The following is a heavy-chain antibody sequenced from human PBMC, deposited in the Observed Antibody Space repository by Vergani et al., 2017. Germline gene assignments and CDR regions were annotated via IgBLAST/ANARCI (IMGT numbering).Heavy chain of an antibody. V-gene: IGHV3-30-3*01. CDR3: GMQGGYYYYYMDV. CDR2: ISYDGSNK. D-gene: IGHD2-8*01. J-gene: IGHJ6*03. CDR1: GFTFSSYA. Sequence: VRLLESGGGVVQPGRSLRLSCAASGFTFSSYAMHWVRQAPGKGLEWVAVISYDGSNKYYADSVKGRFTISRDNSKNTLYLQMNSLRAEDTAVYYCGMQGGYYYYYMDVWGKGTTVTVSS.